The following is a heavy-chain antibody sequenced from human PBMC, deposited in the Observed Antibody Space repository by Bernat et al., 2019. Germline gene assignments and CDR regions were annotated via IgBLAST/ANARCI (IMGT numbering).Heavy chain of an antibody. D-gene: IGHD6-19*01. Sequence: QVQLQESGPGLVKPSQTLSLTCTVSGGSISSGGYYWSWIRQHPGKGLEWYGYIYYSGSTYYNPSLKSRVNISVNTYKNQFSLKLSYVTAADTAGYYCARDRDSSGWHIGFDYWGQGTLVTVSS. CDR1: GGSISSGGYY. CDR3: ARDRDSSGWHIGFDY. V-gene: IGHV4-31*03. J-gene: IGHJ4*02. CDR2: IYYSGST.